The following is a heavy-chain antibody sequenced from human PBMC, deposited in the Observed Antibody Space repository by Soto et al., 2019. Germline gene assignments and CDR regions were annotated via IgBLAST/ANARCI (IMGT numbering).Heavy chain of an antibody. D-gene: IGHD2-15*01. CDR2: ISYDGSNK. Sequence: GGSLRLSCAASGFTFSSYAMHWVRQAPGKGLEWVAVISYDGSNKYYADSVKGRFTISRDNSKNTLYLQMNSLRAEDTAVYYCAKDEVLVVAVARDYYGMDVWGQGTTVTVSS. CDR3: AKDEVLVVAVARDYYGMDV. J-gene: IGHJ6*02. V-gene: IGHV3-30-3*01. CDR1: GFTFSSYA.